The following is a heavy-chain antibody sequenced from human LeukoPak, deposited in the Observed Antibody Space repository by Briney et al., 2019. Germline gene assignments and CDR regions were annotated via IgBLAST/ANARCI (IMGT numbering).Heavy chain of an antibody. J-gene: IGHJ4*02. CDR1: GFMFDTYI. Sequence: GGSLRLSCAASGFMFDTYIMTWVRQAPGKGLEWISYINSINAVYYTDSVEGRFSISRDNAKNSLYLQMNSLRVEDTAIYYCARVSARGYDYWGRRTLVTVSS. D-gene: IGHD5-18*01. CDR3: ARVSARGYDY. V-gene: IGHV3-48*01. CDR2: INSINAV.